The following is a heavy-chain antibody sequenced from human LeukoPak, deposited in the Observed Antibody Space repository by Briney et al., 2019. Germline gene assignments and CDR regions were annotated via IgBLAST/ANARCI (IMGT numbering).Heavy chain of an antibody. Sequence: GASVKVSCKASGYTFTSYGISWVRQAPGQGLEWMGWINPNSGGTNYAQKFQGRVTMTRDTSISTAYMELSRLRSDDTAVYYCARVGTWKGSAAEHLGYWGQGTLVTVSS. CDR2: INPNSGGT. V-gene: IGHV1-2*02. D-gene: IGHD6-13*01. CDR1: GYTFTSYG. CDR3: ARVGTWKGSAAEHLGY. J-gene: IGHJ4*02.